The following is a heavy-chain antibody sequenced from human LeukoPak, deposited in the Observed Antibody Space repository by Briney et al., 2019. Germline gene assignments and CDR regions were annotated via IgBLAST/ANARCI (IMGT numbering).Heavy chain of an antibody. V-gene: IGHV3-7*01. CDR2: IKHDSSEK. D-gene: IGHD3-16*01. CDR3: VNDLARRGGY. J-gene: IGHJ4*02. CDR1: GIIFSDYW. Sequence: GGSLRLSCAVSGIIFSDYWMSWVRQAPGKGLEWVANIKHDSSEKYYVDSVKGRFTISRDNAKNSLYLQMNSLRAEDTAVYYWVNDLARRGGYWGQGTLVTVSA.